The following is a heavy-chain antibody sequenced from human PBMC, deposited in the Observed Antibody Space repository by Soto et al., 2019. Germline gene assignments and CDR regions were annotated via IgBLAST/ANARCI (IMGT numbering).Heavy chain of an antibody. J-gene: IGHJ6*02. CDR1: GGTFSSYA. CDR2: ITPISGTA. V-gene: IGHV1-69*13. CDR3: ARSQGSSTSLEIYYYYYYGMDV. Sequence: ASVKVSCKASGGTFSSYAISWVRQAPGQGLEWMGGITPISGTANYAQKFQGRVTITADESTSTAYMELSSLRSEDTAVYYCARSQGSSTSLEIYYYYYYGMDVWGQGTTVTVSS. D-gene: IGHD2-2*01.